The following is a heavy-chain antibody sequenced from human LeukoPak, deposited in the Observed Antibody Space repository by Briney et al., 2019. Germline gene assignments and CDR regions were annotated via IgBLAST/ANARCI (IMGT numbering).Heavy chain of an antibody. CDR2: INHSGST. CDR3: AGRTVPAAMNWYYYYYGMDV. V-gene: IGHV4-34*08. J-gene: IGHJ6*02. CDR1: GFTFSSYA. D-gene: IGHD2-2*01. Sequence: GSLRLSCAASGFTFSSYAMSWVRQPPGKGLEWIGEINHSGSTNYNPSLKSRVTISVDTSKNQFSLKLSSVTAADTAVYYCAGRTVPAAMNWYYYYYGMDVWGQGTTVTVS.